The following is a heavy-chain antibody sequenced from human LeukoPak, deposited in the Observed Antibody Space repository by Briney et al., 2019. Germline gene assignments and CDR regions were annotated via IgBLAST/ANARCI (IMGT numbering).Heavy chain of an antibody. V-gene: IGHV4-39*01. CDR1: GGSIRSSYYY. CDR2: IYDSGST. Sequence: SETLSLTCTVSGGSIRSSYYYWGWIRQPPGKGLDWIGSIYDSGSTYYNPSLKNRVTISVDTSKNQFSLKLSSVTAADTAMYYCARRVDTAFGSDFDYWGQGTLVTVSS. CDR3: ARRVDTAFGSDFDY. J-gene: IGHJ4*02. D-gene: IGHD5-18*01.